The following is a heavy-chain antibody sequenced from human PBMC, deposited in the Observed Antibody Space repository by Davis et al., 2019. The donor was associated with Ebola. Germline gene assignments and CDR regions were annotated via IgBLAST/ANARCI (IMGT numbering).Heavy chain of an antibody. J-gene: IGHJ6*02. Sequence: ASVKVSCKASGYTFTSYGISWVRQAPGQGLEWMGWISAYNGNTNYAQKFQGRVTITRDTSASTAYMELSSLRSEDTAVYYCARDCTNGVCHYGMDVWGQGTTVTVSS. CDR3: ARDCTNGVCHYGMDV. V-gene: IGHV1-18*01. CDR2: ISAYNGNT. CDR1: GYTFTSYG. D-gene: IGHD2-8*01.